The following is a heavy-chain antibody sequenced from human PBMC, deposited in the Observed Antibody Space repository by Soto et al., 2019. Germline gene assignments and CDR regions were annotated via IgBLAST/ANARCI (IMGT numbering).Heavy chain of an antibody. CDR2: IYYSGSP. Sequence: SETLTLTCSVTGDSVTSGNYHWNWFRQPPGKGLEWIGYIYYSGSPNYNPSLKSRVTISVDTSNNQFSLKLNSMTAADTAVYYCARGSRVYGMDVWGQGTTVTVSS. J-gene: IGHJ6*02. V-gene: IGHV4-61*01. CDR3: ARGSRVYGMDV. CDR1: GDSVTSGNYH.